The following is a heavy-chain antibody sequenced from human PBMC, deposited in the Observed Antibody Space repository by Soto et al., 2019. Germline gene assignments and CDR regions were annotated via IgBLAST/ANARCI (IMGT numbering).Heavy chain of an antibody. CDR1: GFTFRLFC. J-gene: IGHJ4*02. CDR3: ARGRIFGYSDYEPLGGLDS. CDR2: ISNDGSNE. Sequence: LXLSCAGSGFTFRLFCMNWVRQAPGKGLEWVARISNDGSNEYYVDSVKGRFTISRDNSTNTAYMELNSLTSEDTAVYFCARGRIFGYSDYEPLGGLDSWGQGTPVTVSS. D-gene: IGHD5-12*01. V-gene: IGHV3-30*03.